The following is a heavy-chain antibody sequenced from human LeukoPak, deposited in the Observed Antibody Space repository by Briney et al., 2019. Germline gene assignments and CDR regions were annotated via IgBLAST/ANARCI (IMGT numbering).Heavy chain of an antibody. J-gene: IGHJ4*02. Sequence: PGGSLRLSCAASGFTFSNYAMSWVRQAPGKGLEWVSAISGSGGNTYYADSVKGRFTISRDNAKNSLYLQMNSLRAEDTAVYYCARGKLTGYDRVYWGQGTLVTVSS. V-gene: IGHV3-23*01. CDR1: GFTFSNYA. CDR2: ISGSGGNT. CDR3: ARGKLTGYDRVY. D-gene: IGHD3-22*01.